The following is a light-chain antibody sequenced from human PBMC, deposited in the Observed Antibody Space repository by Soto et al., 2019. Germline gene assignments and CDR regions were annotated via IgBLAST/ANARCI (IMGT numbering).Light chain of an antibody. J-gene: IGKJ5*01. CDR3: PQTYATPIT. V-gene: IGKV1-39*01. CDR2: GAS. CDR1: HPISNY. Sequence: DIPMTQSPSSLSASVGDRVTITCRASHPISNYLNWYQHRPGKAPKLLIYGASTLQSGVPSRFSGSESGTDFTLTITSLQPEDCATYYCPQTYATPITFGQGTRLEIK.